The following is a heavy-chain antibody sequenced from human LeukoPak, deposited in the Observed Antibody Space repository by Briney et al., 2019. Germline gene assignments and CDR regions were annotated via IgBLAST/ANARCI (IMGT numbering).Heavy chain of an antibody. CDR1: GFTFSSYA. CDR3: ARGKGDYYYYYMDV. V-gene: IGHV3-23*01. CDR2: ISGSGGST. J-gene: IGHJ6*03. Sequence: GGSLRLSCAASGFTFSSYAMSWVRQAPGKGLEWVSAISGSGGSTYYADPVKGRFTISRDNSKNTLYLQMNSLRAEDTAVYYCARGKGDYYYYYMDVWGKGTTVTVSS. D-gene: IGHD3-16*01.